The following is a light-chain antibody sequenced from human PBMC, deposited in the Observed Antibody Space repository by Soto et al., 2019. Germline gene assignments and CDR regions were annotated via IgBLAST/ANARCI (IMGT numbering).Light chain of an antibody. CDR2: GAS. J-gene: IGKJ5*01. CDR1: QSVSSS. V-gene: IGKV3-15*01. CDR3: QQRHMWPIT. Sequence: EIVMTQSPATLSVSPGERATPSCRASQSVSSSLAWYQQRPGQAPRLLIYGASTRATGIPDRFSGSGSGTDFTLTISSLEPEDSAVYYCQQRHMWPITFGQGTRLEIK.